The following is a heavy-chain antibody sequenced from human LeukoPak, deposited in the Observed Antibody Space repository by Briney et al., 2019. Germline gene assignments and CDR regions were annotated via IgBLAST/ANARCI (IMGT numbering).Heavy chain of an antibody. V-gene: IGHV3-7*01. CDR3: ARDLSSIN. CDR2: KKQDGSEK. Sequence: GGSLRLSCAASGFTLRSYWMSWVRQAPGKGLEWVANKKQDGSEKHYVDSVEGRFTISRDNAKNSLFLQMNSLRAEDTAVYFCARDLSSINWGQGTLVTVSS. J-gene: IGHJ4*02. D-gene: IGHD6-6*01. CDR1: GFTLRSYW.